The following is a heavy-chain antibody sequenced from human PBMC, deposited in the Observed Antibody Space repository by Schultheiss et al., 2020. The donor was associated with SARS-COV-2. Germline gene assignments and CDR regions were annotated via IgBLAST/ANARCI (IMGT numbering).Heavy chain of an antibody. CDR1: GYSISHGYY. V-gene: IGHV4-38-2*02. J-gene: IGHJ6*04. CDR2: VYQTGST. CDR3: TRPYSYRMDV. Sequence: SETLSLTCTVSGYSISHGYYWGWIRQPPGKGLEWIGSVYQTGSTYHNPSLKGRVTISVDKSKNQFSLELRSVTAADTAVYYCTRPYSYRMDVWGAGTTVTVSS.